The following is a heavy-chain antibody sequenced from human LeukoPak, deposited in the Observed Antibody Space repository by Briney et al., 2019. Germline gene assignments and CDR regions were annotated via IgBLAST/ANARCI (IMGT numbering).Heavy chain of an antibody. D-gene: IGHD3-10*01. J-gene: IGHJ4*02. V-gene: IGHV1-2*02. CDR3: ARARSGTNDY. CDR2: INPNSGGT. Sequence: ASVKVSCKASGGTFSSYAISWVRQAPGQGLEWMGWINPNSGGTNYAQKFQGRVNMTRDTSISTAYMELSRLRSDDTAVYYCARARSGTNDYWGQGTLVTVSS. CDR1: GGTFSSYA.